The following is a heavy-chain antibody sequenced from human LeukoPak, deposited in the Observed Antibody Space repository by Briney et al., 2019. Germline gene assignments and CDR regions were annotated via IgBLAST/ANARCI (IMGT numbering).Heavy chain of an antibody. V-gene: IGHV4-34*01. J-gene: IGHJ4*02. Sequence: SETLSLTCAVYGGSFSGYYWSWIRQPPGKGLEWIGEINHSGSTNYNPSLKSRVTISVGTSKNQFSLKLSSVTAADTAVYYCARGASYYYDSSGPDHAKYYFDYWGQGTLVTVSS. CDR2: INHSGST. D-gene: IGHD3-22*01. CDR3: ARGASYYYDSSGPDHAKYYFDY. CDR1: GGSFSGYY.